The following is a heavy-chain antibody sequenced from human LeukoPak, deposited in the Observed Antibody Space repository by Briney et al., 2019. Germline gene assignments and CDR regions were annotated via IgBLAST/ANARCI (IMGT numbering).Heavy chain of an antibody. CDR1: GFTFSSYS. CDR3: ARDKSGYDAFDI. J-gene: IGHJ3*02. D-gene: IGHD5-12*01. V-gene: IGHV3-21*01. CDR2: ISSSSSYI. Sequence: GGSLRLSCAASGFTFSSYSMNWVCQAPGKGLEWVSSISSSSSYIYYADSVKGRFTISRDNAKNSLYLQMNSLRAEDTAVYYCARDKSGYDAFDIWGQGTMVTVSS.